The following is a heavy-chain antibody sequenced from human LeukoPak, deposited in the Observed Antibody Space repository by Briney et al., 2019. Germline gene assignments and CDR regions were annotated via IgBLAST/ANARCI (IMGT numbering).Heavy chain of an antibody. CDR2: INHSGST. CDR3: ARGRRGMARPSYFDY. J-gene: IGHJ4*02. D-gene: IGHD2-8*01. V-gene: IGHV4-34*01. Sequence: SETLSLTCAVYCGSFSGYYWSWIRQPPGKGLGWIGEINHSGSTNYNPSLKSRVTISVDTSKNQFSLKLSSVTAADTAVYYCARGRRGMARPSYFDYWGQGTLVTVSS. CDR1: CGSFSGYY.